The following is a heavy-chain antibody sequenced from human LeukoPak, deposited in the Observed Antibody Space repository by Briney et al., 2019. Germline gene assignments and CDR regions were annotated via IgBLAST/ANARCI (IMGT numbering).Heavy chain of an antibody. CDR2: ISAYNGNT. CDR3: ARGYCTNGVCSFNQN. Sequence: ASVKVSCKASGYTFTSYYMHWVRQAPGQGLEWMGWISAYNGNTNYAQKLQGRVTMTTDTSTSTAYMELRSLRSDDTAVYYCARGYCTNGVCSFNQNWGQGTLVTVSS. D-gene: IGHD2-8*01. J-gene: IGHJ4*02. V-gene: IGHV1-18*04. CDR1: GYTFTSYY.